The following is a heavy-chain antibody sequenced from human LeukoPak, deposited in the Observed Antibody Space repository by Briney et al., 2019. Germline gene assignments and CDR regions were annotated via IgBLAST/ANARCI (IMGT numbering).Heavy chain of an antibody. V-gene: IGHV4-59*01. J-gene: IGHJ6*03. CDR1: GGSISSYY. CDR2: IYYSGST. D-gene: IGHD5-24*01. CDR3: ARALEMATIRPYYYYYMDV. Sequence: PSETLSLTCTVSGGSISSYYWSWIRQPPGKGLEWIGYIYYSGSTNYNPSLKSRVTISVDTSKNQFSLKLSSVTAADTAVYYCARALEMATIRPYYYYYMDVWGKGTTVTVSS.